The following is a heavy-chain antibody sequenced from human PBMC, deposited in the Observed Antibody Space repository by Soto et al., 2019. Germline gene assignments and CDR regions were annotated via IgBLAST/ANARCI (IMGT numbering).Heavy chain of an antibody. V-gene: IGHV3-30-3*01. D-gene: IGHD2-15*01. CDR3: ARAGCDGGSCYTLVGLRYGMDV. Sequence: QVQLVESGGGVVQPGRSLRLSCAASGFISSSYAMYWVRQAPGKGLEWVAVISYDGNNKYYADSVKGRFTISRDNSRNTLYLQMNSLRAEDSAVYYCARAGCDGGSCYTLVGLRYGMDVWGQGTTVTVSS. J-gene: IGHJ6*02. CDR1: GFISSSYA. CDR2: ISYDGNNK.